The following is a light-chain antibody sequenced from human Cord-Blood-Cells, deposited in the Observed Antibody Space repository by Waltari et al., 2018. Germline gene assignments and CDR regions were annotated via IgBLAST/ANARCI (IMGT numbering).Light chain of an antibody. CDR1: QSVSSSY. CDR2: GAS. J-gene: IGKJ2*01. CDR3: QQYGSSPPYT. Sequence: EIVLTQSPGTLSLSPGERATLSRRASQSVSSSYLAWYQQKPGQAPRLLIYGASSSATGIPDRFSGSGSGTDFTLTMSRLEPEDFAVYYCQQYGSSPPYTFGQGTKLEIK. V-gene: IGKV3-20*01.